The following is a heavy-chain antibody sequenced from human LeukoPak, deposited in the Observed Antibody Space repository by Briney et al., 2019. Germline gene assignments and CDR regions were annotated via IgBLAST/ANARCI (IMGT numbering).Heavy chain of an antibody. CDR3: VRDSKAFNAFDI. Sequence: PSETLSLTCAVYSGSFSGYDWTWIRQPPGEGLEWIGEINHSGSTSDNPSLESRVTISVDTSKNQFSLKLSSVTAADTAVYYCVRDSKAFNAFDIWGQGTMVTVSS. J-gene: IGHJ3*02. V-gene: IGHV4-34*01. D-gene: IGHD6-13*01. CDR2: INHSGST. CDR1: SGSFSGYD.